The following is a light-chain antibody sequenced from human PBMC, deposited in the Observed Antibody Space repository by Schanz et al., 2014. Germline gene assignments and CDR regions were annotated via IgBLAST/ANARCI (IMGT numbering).Light chain of an antibody. V-gene: IGLV1-51*01. Sequence: QSVLTQPPSVSATPGQKVTISCSGSSSNIGDNSVSWYQHFPGTAPKVLIYDDDERPSGIPDRFSGSKSGTSATLGITGLQTGDEADYYCGTWDTSLSAVVFGGGTKLTVL. CDR2: DDD. J-gene: IGLJ2*01. CDR3: GTWDTSLSAVV. CDR1: SSNIGDNS.